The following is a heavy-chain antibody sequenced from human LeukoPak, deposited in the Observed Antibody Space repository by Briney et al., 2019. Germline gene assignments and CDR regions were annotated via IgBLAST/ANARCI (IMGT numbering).Heavy chain of an antibody. V-gene: IGHV4-34*01. CDR2: INHSGST. J-gene: IGHJ4*02. CDR3: ARRHIVATTLDY. Sequence: SETLSLTCAVYGGSFSGYYWSWIRQPPGKGLEWIGEINHSGSTNYNPSLKSRVTISVDTSKNQFSLKLSSVTAADTAVYYCARRHIVATTLDYWGQGTLVTVSS. D-gene: IGHD5-12*01. CDR1: GGSFSGYY.